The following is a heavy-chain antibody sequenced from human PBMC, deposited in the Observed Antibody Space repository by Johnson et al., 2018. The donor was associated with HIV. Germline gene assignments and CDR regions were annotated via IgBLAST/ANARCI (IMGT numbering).Heavy chain of an antibody. CDR2: ISYDGSNK. D-gene: IGHD3-3*01. V-gene: IGHV3-30*03. CDR3: ARAYNFWSGENDAFDI. CDR1: GFSFSTSG. J-gene: IGHJ3*02. Sequence: VQLVESGGGVVQPGRSLRLSCAASGFSFSTSGMHWVRQAPGKGMEWVAVISYDGSNKYYADSVKGRFTISRDNSKNTLYLQMNSLRAEDTAVYYCARAYNFWSGENDAFDIWGQGTMVTVSS.